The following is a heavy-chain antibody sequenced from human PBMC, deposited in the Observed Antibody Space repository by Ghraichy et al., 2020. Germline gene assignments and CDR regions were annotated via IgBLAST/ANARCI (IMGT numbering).Heavy chain of an antibody. Sequence: GGSLRLSCAASGFTFSSYSMNWVRQAPGKGLEWVSYISSSSSTIYNADSVKGRFTISRDNAKNSLYLQMNSLRAEDTAVYYCARDDHSSGWFTPDAFDIWGQGTMVTVSS. D-gene: IGHD6-19*01. CDR1: GFTFSSYS. V-gene: IGHV3-48*01. CDR2: ISSSSSTI. CDR3: ARDDHSSGWFTPDAFDI. J-gene: IGHJ3*02.